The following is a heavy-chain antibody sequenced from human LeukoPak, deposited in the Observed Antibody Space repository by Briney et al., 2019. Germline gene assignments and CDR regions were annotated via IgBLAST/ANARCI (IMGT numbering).Heavy chain of an antibody. J-gene: IGHJ4*02. D-gene: IGHD3-10*01. CDR2: IGGYSNLS. V-gene: IGHV3-11*03. CDR3: ARIGYHHNSGGRREYYFDC. Sequence: GGSLRLSCTASGFTFSDSDMTWIRRAPGKGLEWVSYIGGYSNLSNYADSVKGRFTISRDNARNPLFLQMNSLRAEDTAVYYCARIGYHHNSGGRREYYFDCWGQGTLVTVSS. CDR1: GFTFSDSD.